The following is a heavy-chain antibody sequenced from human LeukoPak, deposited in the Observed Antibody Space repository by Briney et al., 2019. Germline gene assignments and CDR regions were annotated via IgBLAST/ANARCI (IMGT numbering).Heavy chain of an antibody. CDR2: ITPILGIA. D-gene: IGHD1-20*01. CDR3: ASTPLPYNWNDVAGGAFDI. CDR1: GGTFSSYA. Sequence: VASVKVSCKASGGTFSSYAISWVRQAPGQGLEWMGRITPILGIANYAQKFQGRVTITADKSTSTAYMELSSLGSEDTAVYYCASTPLPYNWNDVAGGAFDIWGQGTMVTVSS. V-gene: IGHV1-69*04. J-gene: IGHJ3*02.